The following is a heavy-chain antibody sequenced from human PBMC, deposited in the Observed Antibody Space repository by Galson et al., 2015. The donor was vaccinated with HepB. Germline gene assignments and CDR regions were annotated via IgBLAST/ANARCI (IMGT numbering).Heavy chain of an antibody. D-gene: IGHD3-16*01. Sequence: SLRLSCAASGFTFSSYGMHWVRQAPGKGLEWVAVISYDGSNKYYADSVKGRFTISRDNSKNTLYLQMNSLRAEDTAVYYCARTGVITFGGVIRVLDWAFDIWGQGTMVTVSS. CDR3: ARTGVITFGGVIRVLDWAFDI. J-gene: IGHJ3*02. V-gene: IGHV3-30*03. CDR2: ISYDGSNK. CDR1: GFTFSSYG.